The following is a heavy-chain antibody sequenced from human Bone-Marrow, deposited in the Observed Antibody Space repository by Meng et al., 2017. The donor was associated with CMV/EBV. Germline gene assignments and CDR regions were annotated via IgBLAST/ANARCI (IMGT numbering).Heavy chain of an antibody. J-gene: IGHJ6*02. Sequence: GESLKISCAASGFTFSSYGMHWVRQAPGKGLEWVAFIRYDGSNKYYADSVKGRFTISGDNSKNTLYLQMNSLRAEDTAVYYCAKGHLRSGYSFYYYYGMDVCGQGTTVTVSS. CDR1: GFTFSSYG. V-gene: IGHV3-30*02. D-gene: IGHD3-3*02. CDR2: IRYDGSNK. CDR3: AKGHLRSGYSFYYYYGMDV.